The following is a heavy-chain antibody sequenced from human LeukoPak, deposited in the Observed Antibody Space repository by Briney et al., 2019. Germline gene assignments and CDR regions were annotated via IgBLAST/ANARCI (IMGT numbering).Heavy chain of an antibody. CDR3: ARPITTGTTGGGY. V-gene: IGHV1-18*01. CDR2: INSYSGNT. D-gene: IGHD1-1*01. CDR1: GHTFTSYG. J-gene: IGHJ4*02. Sequence: ASVKVSCKASGHTFTSYGITWVRQAPGQGLEWMGWINSYSGNTDTAQNFQGRVTMTTDTSTSTAYMELRSLRSDDTAVYYCARPITTGTTGGGYWGQGTLVTVSS.